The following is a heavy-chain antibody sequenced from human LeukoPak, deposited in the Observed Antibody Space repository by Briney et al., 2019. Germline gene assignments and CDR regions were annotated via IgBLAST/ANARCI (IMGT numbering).Heavy chain of an antibody. CDR2: ISYDGSNK. Sequence: GGSLRLSCAASGLTFSSYGMHWVRQAPGKGLEWVTVISYDGSNKYYADSVKGRFTISRDNSKNTLYLQMNSLRAEDTAVYYCAKDREGYTDYSCGLDYWGQGTLVTVSS. V-gene: IGHV3-30*18. CDR1: GLTFSSYG. D-gene: IGHD5-18*01. CDR3: AKDREGYTDYSCGLDY. J-gene: IGHJ4*02.